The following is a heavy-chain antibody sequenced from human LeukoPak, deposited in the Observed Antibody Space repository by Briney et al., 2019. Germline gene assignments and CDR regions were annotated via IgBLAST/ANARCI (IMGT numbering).Heavy chain of an antibody. J-gene: IGHJ3*02. CDR3: ARGLIVGATNDAFDI. V-gene: IGHV1-69*05. CDR2: IIPIFGTA. CDR1: GGTFSSYA. Sequence: SVKVSCKASGGTFSSYAISWVRQAPGQGLEWMGGIIPIFGTANYAQKFQGRVTITTDESTSTAYMELSSLRSEDTAVYYCARGLIVGATNDAFDIWGQGTMVTVSS. D-gene: IGHD1-26*01.